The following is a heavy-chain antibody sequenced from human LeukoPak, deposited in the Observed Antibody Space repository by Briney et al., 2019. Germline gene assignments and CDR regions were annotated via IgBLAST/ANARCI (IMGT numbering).Heavy chain of an antibody. CDR2: IYTSGST. J-gene: IGHJ5*02. D-gene: IGHD1-26*01. V-gene: IGHV4-61*02. CDR3: ARDLPIVGATSGWFDP. CDR1: GGSISSGSYY. Sequence: SQTLSLTCTVSGGSISSGSYYWSWIRQPAGKGLEWIGRIYTSGSTNYNPSLKSRVTISVDTSKSQFSLKLSSVTAADTAVYYCARDLPIVGATSGWFDPWGQGTLVTVSS.